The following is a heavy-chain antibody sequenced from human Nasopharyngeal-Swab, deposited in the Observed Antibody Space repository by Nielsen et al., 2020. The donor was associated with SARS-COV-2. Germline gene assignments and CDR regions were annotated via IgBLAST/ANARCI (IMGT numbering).Heavy chain of an antibody. CDR2: ITSSSSTR. Sequence: GGSLRLSCAASGFAFSDYSMDWVRQAPGKGLEWVSYITSSSSTRYYADSVKGRFTVSRDNAKNSLYLQMSSLRDEDTAVYYCARVGFPGRFDLWGRGTLVTVSS. D-gene: IGHD3-10*01. J-gene: IGHJ2*01. V-gene: IGHV3-48*02. CDR3: ARVGFPGRFDL. CDR1: GFAFSDYS.